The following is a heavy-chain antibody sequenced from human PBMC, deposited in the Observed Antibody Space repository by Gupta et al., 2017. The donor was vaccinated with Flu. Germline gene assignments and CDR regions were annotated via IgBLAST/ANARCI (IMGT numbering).Heavy chain of an antibody. V-gene: IGHV1-3*01. CDR2: IDGGTGYT. Sequence: PGQRLEWMGWIDGGTGYTRYSQRFQARLTITSDTSANTVYMDLSGLRPEDTAVYYCARAQVVKPKFYYYMNVWGKGTTVTVSS. J-gene: IGHJ6*03. D-gene: IGHD2-15*01. CDR3: ARAQVVKPKFYYYMNV.